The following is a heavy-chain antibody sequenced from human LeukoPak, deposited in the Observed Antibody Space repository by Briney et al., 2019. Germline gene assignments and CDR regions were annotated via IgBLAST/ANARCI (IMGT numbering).Heavy chain of an antibody. CDR1: GFTFSSYA. J-gene: IGHJ4*02. Sequence: PGRSLRLSCAASGFTFSSYAMHWVRQAPGKGLEWVAVISYDGSNKYYADSVKGRFTISRDNAKNSLYLQMNSLRAEDTAVYYCARERDSSGYYRGIDYWGQGTLVTVSS. CDR2: ISYDGSNK. V-gene: IGHV3-30-3*01. CDR3: ARERDSSGYYRGIDY. D-gene: IGHD3-22*01.